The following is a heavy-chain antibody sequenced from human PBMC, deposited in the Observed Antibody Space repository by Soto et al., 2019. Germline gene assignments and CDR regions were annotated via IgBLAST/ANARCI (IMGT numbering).Heavy chain of an antibody. J-gene: IGHJ4*02. V-gene: IGHV3-74*01. CDR2: ISSDGSST. CDR3: ARGTQYYDYVWGTVPIDY. Sequence: EVQLVESGGGLVQPGESLRLSCAASGFTFSSYWMHWVRQAPGKGLVWVSRISSDGSSTAYADSVKGRFTIPRDNAKNTLYLQMNSLRAEDTAVFYCARGTQYYDYVWGTVPIDYWGQGTLVTVSS. CDR1: GFTFSSYW. D-gene: IGHD3-16*01.